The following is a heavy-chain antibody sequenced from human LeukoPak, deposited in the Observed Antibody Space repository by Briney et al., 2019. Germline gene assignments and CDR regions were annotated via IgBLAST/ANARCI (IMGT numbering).Heavy chain of an antibody. Sequence: GGPLRLPCEPPGFPFSPYGMGWARRAPGKGLEWVDKINQDGSVKYYVDSVKGRFTISRDNAEKSLYLQMNSLRAEDTAVYYCAKAALTAPEVYYYYYMDVWGKGTTVTVSS. CDR1: GFPFSPYG. CDR2: INQDGSVK. CDR3: AKAALTAPEVYYYYYMDV. D-gene: IGHD5-18*01. J-gene: IGHJ6*03. V-gene: IGHV3-7*03.